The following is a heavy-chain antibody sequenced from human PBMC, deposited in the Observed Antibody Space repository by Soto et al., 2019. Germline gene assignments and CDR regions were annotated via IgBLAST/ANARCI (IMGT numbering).Heavy chain of an antibody. D-gene: IGHD3-10*01. V-gene: IGHV3-13*04. CDR3: ARGGIRRVSWNWFET. Sequence: EVQLVESGGGLVQPGGSLRLSCAASGFTFSRHDMHWVRQVTGKGLEWVSGIDSAGDAKYPASVKGRFTISRENAKNSLYLQMNSLGAGDTAVYYCARGGIRRVSWNWFETWGQGILVTVSS. CDR2: IDSAGDA. J-gene: IGHJ5*02. CDR1: GFTFSRHD.